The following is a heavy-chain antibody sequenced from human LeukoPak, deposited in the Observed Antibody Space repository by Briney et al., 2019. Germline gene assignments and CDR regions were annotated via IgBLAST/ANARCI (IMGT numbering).Heavy chain of an antibody. D-gene: IGHD3-10*01. V-gene: IGHV4-59*12. CDR2: IYYSGST. Sequence: SETLSLTCTVSGGSISSYYWSWIRQPPGKGLEWIGYIYYSGSTNYNPSLKSRVTISVDTSKNQFSLKLSSVTAADTAVYYCARDHELPGPTPIYLDYWGQGTLVSV. J-gene: IGHJ4*02. CDR1: GGSISSYY. CDR3: ARDHELPGPTPIYLDY.